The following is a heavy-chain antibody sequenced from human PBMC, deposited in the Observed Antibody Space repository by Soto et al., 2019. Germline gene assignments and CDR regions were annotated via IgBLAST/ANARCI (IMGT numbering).Heavy chain of an antibody. CDR1: GYTFTSYD. J-gene: IGHJ6*02. V-gene: IGHV1-8*01. CDR3: ASYSSSPRSVGYYYYYGMDV. Sequence: ASVKVSCKASGYTFTSYDINWVRQATGQGLEWMGWMNPNSGNTGYAQKFQGRVTMTRNTSISTAYMELSSLRSEDTAVYYCASYSSSPRSVGYYYYYGMDVWGQGTTVTVSS. D-gene: IGHD6-6*01. CDR2: MNPNSGNT.